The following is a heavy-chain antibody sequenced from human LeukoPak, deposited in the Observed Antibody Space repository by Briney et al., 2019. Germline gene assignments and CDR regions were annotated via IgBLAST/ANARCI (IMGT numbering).Heavy chain of an antibody. V-gene: IGHV3-48*04. CDR1: GFSLSLYA. J-gene: IGHJ4*02. D-gene: IGHD5-24*01. Sequence: PGGSLRLSCAASGFSLSLYAMNWVRQAPGKGLEWISYINSGGDGIHYAASVRGRFTISRDDAGNNLFLQLSSVSAEDTAVYYCARVTIQPWLIGDWGQGTLVTVSS. CDR2: INSGGDGI. CDR3: ARVTIQPWLIGD.